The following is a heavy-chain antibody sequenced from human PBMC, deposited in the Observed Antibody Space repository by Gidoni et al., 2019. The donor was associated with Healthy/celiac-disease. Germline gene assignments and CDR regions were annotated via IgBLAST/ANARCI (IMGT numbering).Heavy chain of an antibody. V-gene: IGHV4-30-4*01. CDR2: IYYSGST. CDR1: GGSISSGDYY. CDR3: ARDLIYSGSYAPFDY. D-gene: IGHD1-26*01. J-gene: IGHJ4*02. Sequence: QVQLQESGPGLVKPSQTLSLTCTVSGGSISSGDYYWSWIRQPPGKGLEWIGYIYYSGSTYYNPSLKSRVTISVDTSKNQFSLKLSSVTAADTAVYYCARDLIYSGSYAPFDYWGQGTLVTVSS.